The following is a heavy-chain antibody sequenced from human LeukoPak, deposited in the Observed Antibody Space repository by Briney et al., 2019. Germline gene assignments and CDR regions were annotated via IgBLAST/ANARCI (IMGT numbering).Heavy chain of an antibody. Sequence: ASVKVSCKASGYTFSDFHMHWVRQAPGQGLEWMGWINPKSGGTNYAQKFQGRVTMTRDTSISTVYMELSRLRSDDTAVYYCARGPYCSSTSCYKYFHHWGQGTLVTVSS. CDR1: GYTFSDFH. CDR2: INPKSGGT. D-gene: IGHD2-2*02. J-gene: IGHJ1*01. CDR3: ARGPYCSSTSCYKYFHH. V-gene: IGHV1-2*02.